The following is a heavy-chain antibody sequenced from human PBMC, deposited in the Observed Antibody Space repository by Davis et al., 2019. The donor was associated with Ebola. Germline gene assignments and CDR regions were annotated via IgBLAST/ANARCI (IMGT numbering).Heavy chain of an antibody. CDR1: GYNFASYW. CDR2: IFPADSDT. CDR3: ARQGIDTSMLDYHYYGMDV. Sequence: GESLKISCKGSGYNFASYWIGWVRQMPGKGLEWMGIIFPADSDTRYSPSFQGQVTISADKSINTAYLQWSSLKASDTAIYYCARQGIDTSMLDYHYYGMDVWGQGTTVTVSS. V-gene: IGHV5-51*01. J-gene: IGHJ6*02. D-gene: IGHD5-18*01.